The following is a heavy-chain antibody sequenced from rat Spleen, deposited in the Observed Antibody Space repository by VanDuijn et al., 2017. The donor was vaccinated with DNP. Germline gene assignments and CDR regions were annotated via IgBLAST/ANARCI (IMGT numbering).Heavy chain of an antibody. Sequence: EVLLVESDGGLVQPGRSLKLSCAVSGFTFSDYYMAWVRQAPAKGLEWVATISYNGGTPYYRDSVKGRFTISRDNAQNTLYLQMDSLRSEDTAIYYCAKGPNYGGWSDYFDYWGQGVMVTVSS. CDR2: ISYNGGTP. J-gene: IGHJ2*01. V-gene: IGHV5-7*01. CDR3: AKGPNYGGWSDYFDY. D-gene: IGHD1-11*01. CDR1: GFTFSDYY.